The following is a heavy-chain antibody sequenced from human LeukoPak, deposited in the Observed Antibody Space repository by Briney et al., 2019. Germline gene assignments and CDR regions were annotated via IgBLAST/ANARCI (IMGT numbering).Heavy chain of an antibody. V-gene: IGHV3-21*01. CDR2: ISSSSYT. D-gene: IGHD3-22*01. J-gene: IGHJ3*02. Sequence: GGSLRLSCAASGFTFSSYSMNWVRQAPGKGLEWVSSISSSSYTYYADSVKGRFTISRDNAKSSLYLQMNSLRAEDTAVYYCARAYYYDSSGDDAFDIWGQGTMVTVSS. CDR1: GFTFSSYS. CDR3: ARAYYYDSSGDDAFDI.